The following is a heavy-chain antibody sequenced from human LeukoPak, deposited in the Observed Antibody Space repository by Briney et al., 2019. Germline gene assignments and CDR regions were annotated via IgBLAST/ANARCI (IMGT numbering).Heavy chain of an antibody. Sequence: QSSETLSLTCTVSGGSISSYYWSWIRQPPGKGLEWIGYIYYSGSTNYNPSLKSRVTISVDTSKNQFSLKLSSVTAADTAVYYCACTTIGRQGYSYGREPDYYYYYGMDVWGQGTTVTVSS. J-gene: IGHJ6*02. CDR1: GGSISSYY. D-gene: IGHD5-18*01. CDR3: ACTTIGRQGYSYGREPDYYYYYGMDV. V-gene: IGHV4-59*01. CDR2: IYYSGST.